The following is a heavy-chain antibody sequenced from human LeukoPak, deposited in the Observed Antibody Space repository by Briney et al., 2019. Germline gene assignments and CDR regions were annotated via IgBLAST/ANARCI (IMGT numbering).Heavy chain of an antibody. D-gene: IGHD5-24*01. CDR3: ARGILDGYSLIDASDI. CDR1: GFTFSSYS. Sequence: GGSLRLSCAASGFTFSSYSMNWVRQAPGKGLEWVSSISSSSIYIYYADSLKGRFTISRDNAKNSLYLQMNSLRAEDTAVYYCARGILDGYSLIDASDIWGQGTMVTVSS. V-gene: IGHV3-21*01. J-gene: IGHJ3*02. CDR2: ISSSSIYI.